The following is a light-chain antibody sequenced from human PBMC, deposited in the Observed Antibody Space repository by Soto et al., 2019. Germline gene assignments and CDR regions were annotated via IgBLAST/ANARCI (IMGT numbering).Light chain of an antibody. CDR3: QTWGTGLLV. CDR2: LNSDGSH. V-gene: IGLV4-69*01. Sequence: QSVLTQSPSASASLGASVKLTCTLSSGHSSHAIAWHQQQPEKGPRYLMKLNSDGSHSKGDGIPDRFSGSSSGAERYLTISSLQSEDEADYYCQTWGTGLLVFGGGTKLTVL. J-gene: IGLJ3*02. CDR1: SGHSSHA.